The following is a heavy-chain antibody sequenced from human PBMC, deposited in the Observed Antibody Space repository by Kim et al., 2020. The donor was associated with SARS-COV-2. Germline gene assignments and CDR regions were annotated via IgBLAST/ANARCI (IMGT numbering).Heavy chain of an antibody. V-gene: IGHV1-18*01. D-gene: IGHD6-13*01. J-gene: IGHJ5*02. CDR2: ISAYNGNT. Sequence: ASVKVSCKASGYTFTSYGISWVRQAPGQGLEWMGWISAYNGNTNYAQKLQGRVTMTTDTSTSTAYMELRSLRSDDTVVYYCARDHQLAAAGTGGFDPWGQGTLVTVSS. CDR1: GYTFTSYG. CDR3: ARDHQLAAAGTGGFDP.